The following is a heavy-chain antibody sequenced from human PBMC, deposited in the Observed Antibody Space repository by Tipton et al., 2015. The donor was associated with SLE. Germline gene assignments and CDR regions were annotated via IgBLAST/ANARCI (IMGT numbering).Heavy chain of an antibody. CDR3: AREVYDSSGYYADY. J-gene: IGHJ4*02. CDR2: ISYIGSP. Sequence: TLSLTCTVSGGSISSHYWSWIRQPPGKGLEWIGFISYIGSPNYNPSLKSRVTISVDTSKNHFSLKLSSVTAADTAVYYCAREVYDSSGYYADYWGQGTLVTVSS. CDR1: GGSISSHY. V-gene: IGHV4-59*11. D-gene: IGHD3-22*01.